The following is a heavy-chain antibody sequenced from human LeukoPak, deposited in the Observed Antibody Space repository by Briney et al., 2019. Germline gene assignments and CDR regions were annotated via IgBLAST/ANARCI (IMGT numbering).Heavy chain of an antibody. CDR2: INHSGCT. CDR1: GGSFSGYY. J-gene: IGHJ3*02. D-gene: IGHD2-15*01. V-gene: IGHV4-34*01. CDR3: ARPPTRVVVVAAPVDAFDI. Sequence: PSETLSLTCAVYGGSFSGYYWSWIRQPPGKGLEWIGEINHSGCTNYNPSLKSRVTISVDTSKNQFSLKLSSVTAADTAVYYCARPPTRVVVVAAPVDAFDIWGQGTMVTVSS.